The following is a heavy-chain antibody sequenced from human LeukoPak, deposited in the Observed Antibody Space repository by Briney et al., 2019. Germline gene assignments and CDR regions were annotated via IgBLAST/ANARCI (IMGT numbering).Heavy chain of an antibody. CDR1: GFTFSNYA. V-gene: IGHV3-23*01. D-gene: IGHD3-10*01. CDR3: AKSLSGGGYYFEY. J-gene: IGHJ4*02. CDR2: ISDSGGST. Sequence: GGSLRLSCAASGFTFSNYAMAWVRQAPGKGLEWVSGISDSGGSTYYADSVKGRFTISRDNSKNTLYLQMNSLRAEDTAVYYCAKSLSGGGYYFEYWGQGTLVTVSS.